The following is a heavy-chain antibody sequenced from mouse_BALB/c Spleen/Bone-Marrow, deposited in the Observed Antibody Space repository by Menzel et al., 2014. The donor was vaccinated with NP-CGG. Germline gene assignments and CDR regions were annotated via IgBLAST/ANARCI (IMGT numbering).Heavy chain of an antibody. J-gene: IGHJ2*01. D-gene: IGHD1-1*01. CDR2: IDPENGNT. CDR3: ARRYGSSFDY. V-gene: IGHV14-1*02. CDR1: GFNIKDYY. Sequence: VHVKQPGAELVRPGALVKLSCKASGFNIKDYYMHWVIQRPEQGLEWIGWIDPENGNTIYDPKFQGKASITADTSSNTAYLQLSSLTSEDTAVYYCARRYGSSFDYWGQGTTLTVSS.